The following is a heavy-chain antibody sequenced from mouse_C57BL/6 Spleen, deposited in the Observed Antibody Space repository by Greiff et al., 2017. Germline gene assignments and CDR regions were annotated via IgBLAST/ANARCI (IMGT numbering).Heavy chain of an antibody. CDR2: ISDGGSYT. Sequence: EVQGVESGGGLVKPGGSLKLSCAASGFTFSSYAMSWVRQTPEKRLEWVATISDGGSYTYYPDNVKGRFTISRDNAKNHLYLQMSHLKSEDTAMYYCAREDTTGGAYGGQGTLVTVSA. CDR1: GFTFSSYA. J-gene: IGHJ3*01. CDR3: AREDTTGGAY. V-gene: IGHV5-4*01. D-gene: IGHD1-1*01.